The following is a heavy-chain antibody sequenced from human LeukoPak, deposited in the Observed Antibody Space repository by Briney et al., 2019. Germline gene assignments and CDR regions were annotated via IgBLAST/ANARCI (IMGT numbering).Heavy chain of an antibody. CDR3: AKDIGIAVAGSGGGLLGWDY. J-gene: IGHJ4*02. Sequence: PGGSLRLSCAASGFTFSTYSGNWIRQAPGKGLEWVSGISWNSGSIGYADSVKGRFTISRDNAKNSLYLQMNSLRAEDTALYYCAKDIGIAVAGSGGGLLGWDYWGQGTLVTVSS. CDR1: GFTFSTYS. D-gene: IGHD6-19*01. V-gene: IGHV3-9*01. CDR2: ISWNSGSI.